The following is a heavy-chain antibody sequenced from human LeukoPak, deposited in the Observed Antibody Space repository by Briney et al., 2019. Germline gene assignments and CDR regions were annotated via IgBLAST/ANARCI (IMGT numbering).Heavy chain of an antibody. CDR2: ISTSSSYI. D-gene: IGHD5-24*01. V-gene: IGHV3-21*01. J-gene: IGHJ4*02. CDR1: GFTFSSYS. Sequence: GGSLRLSCAASGFTFSSYSMNWVRQAPGKGLEWVSSISTSSSYIYYADSVKGRFTISRDNARNSLYLQMNSLRAEDTAVYYCARDLGYTRDFWGQGTLVTVSS. CDR3: ARDLGYTRDF.